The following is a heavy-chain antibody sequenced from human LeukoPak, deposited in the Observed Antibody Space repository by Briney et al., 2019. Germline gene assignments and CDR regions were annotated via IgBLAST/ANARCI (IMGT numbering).Heavy chain of an antibody. Sequence: ASVKVSCKASGGTFSSYAISWVRQAPGQGLEWMGRIIPILGIANYAQKFQGRVTITADKSTSTAYMELSSLRSEDTAVYYCARGSGTMIVVVKAFDIWGQGTMVTVSS. CDR2: IIPILGIA. CDR1: GGTFSSYA. CDR3: ARGSGTMIVVVKAFDI. J-gene: IGHJ3*02. V-gene: IGHV1-69*04. D-gene: IGHD3-22*01.